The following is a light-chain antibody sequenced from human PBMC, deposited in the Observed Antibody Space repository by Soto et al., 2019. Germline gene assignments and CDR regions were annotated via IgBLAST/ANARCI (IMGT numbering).Light chain of an antibody. J-gene: IGKJ1*01. CDR1: QSVSSN. CDR3: QQYDTGGT. V-gene: IGKV3D-15*01. Sequence: EKLMTQSPATLSVSPGERATLSCRASQSVSSNLAWYQQKPGQAPRLLLFDASTRATGIPARFSGSGSGTVFTLTISSLQSEDFAVYYCQQYDTGGTFGQGTKVEIK. CDR2: DAS.